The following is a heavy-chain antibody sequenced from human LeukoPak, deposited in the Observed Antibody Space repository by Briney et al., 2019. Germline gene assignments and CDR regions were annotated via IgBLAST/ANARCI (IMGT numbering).Heavy chain of an antibody. CDR2: IYYSGST. J-gene: IGHJ1*01. Sequence: PSETLSLTCTVSDGSISSSSYYWGWIRQPPGKGLEWIGSIYYSGSTYYNPSLKSRVTISVDTSKNQFSLKLSSVTAADTAVYYCARDYGGNSLPQHWGQGTLVTVSS. D-gene: IGHD4-23*01. CDR1: DGSISSSSYY. CDR3: ARDYGGNSLPQH. V-gene: IGHV4-39*07.